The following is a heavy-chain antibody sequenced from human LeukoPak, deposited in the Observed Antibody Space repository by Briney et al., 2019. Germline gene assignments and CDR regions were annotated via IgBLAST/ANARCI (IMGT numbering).Heavy chain of an antibody. Sequence: SQTLSLTCTVSGGSISSGGYYWSWIRQHPGKGLEWIGYIYYSGSTYYNPSLKSRVTISVDTSKNQFSLKLSSVTAADTAAYYCARGPFIVVVPAAISDWGQGTLVTVSS. V-gene: IGHV4-31*03. CDR3: ARGPFIVVVPAAISD. CDR1: GGSISSGGYY. CDR2: IYYSGST. D-gene: IGHD2-2*02. J-gene: IGHJ4*02.